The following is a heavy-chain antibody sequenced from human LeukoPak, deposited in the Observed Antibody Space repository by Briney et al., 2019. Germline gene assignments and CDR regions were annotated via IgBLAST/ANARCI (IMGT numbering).Heavy chain of an antibody. Sequence: GRSLRLSCAASGFTFSSYSMNWVRQAPGKGLEWVSSISSSSSYIYYADSVKGRFTISRDNAKNSLYLQMNSLRAEDTAVYYCARVAAVADPPDYWGQGTLVTVSS. D-gene: IGHD6-19*01. CDR3: ARVAAVADPPDY. CDR2: ISSSSSYI. V-gene: IGHV3-21*01. J-gene: IGHJ4*02. CDR1: GFTFSSYS.